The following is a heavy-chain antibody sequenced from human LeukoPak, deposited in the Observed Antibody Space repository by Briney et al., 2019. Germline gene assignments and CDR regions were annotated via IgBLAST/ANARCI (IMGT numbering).Heavy chain of an antibody. J-gene: IGHJ4*02. CDR3: ARVWASSGWYYFDY. Sequence: ASVKVSCKASGYTFTSYAMHWVRQAPGQRLEWMGWINAGNGNTKYSQKFQGRVTITRDTSASTAYMELSSLRSEDTAVYYCARVWASSGWYYFDYWGQGTLVTVSS. CDR2: INAGNGNT. D-gene: IGHD6-19*01. V-gene: IGHV1-3*01. CDR1: GYTFTSYA.